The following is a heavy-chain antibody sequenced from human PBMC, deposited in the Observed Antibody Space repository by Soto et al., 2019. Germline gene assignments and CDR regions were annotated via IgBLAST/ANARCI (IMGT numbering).Heavy chain of an antibody. D-gene: IGHD7-27*01. V-gene: IGHV1-69*05. Sequence: GASVKVSCKASGATFKNSVISWVRQAPGQGLEWMGGIIPLFGTTDFAQRFQGRLTITTDESTTTAYMELSRLRSEDTATYYCAAELGFWKLSVVCGQGTTVTVP. J-gene: IGHJ6*02. CDR1: GATFKNSV. CDR3: AAELGFWKLSVV. CDR2: IIPLFGTT.